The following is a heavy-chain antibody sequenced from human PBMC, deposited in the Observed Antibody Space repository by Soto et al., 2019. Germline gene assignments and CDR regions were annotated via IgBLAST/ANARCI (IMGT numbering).Heavy chain of an antibody. V-gene: IGHV1-69*13. CDR2: IIPIFGTA. CDR1: GGTSSSYA. Sequence: SVKVSCKAAGGTSSSYAISWVRQAPGQGLEWMGGIIPIFGTANYAQKFQGRVTITADESTSTAYMELSSLRSEDTAVYYCARSDYKPYYYFYGMDVCGQGTMGTVSS. D-gene: IGHD4-4*01. J-gene: IGHJ6*01. CDR3: ARSDYKPYYYFYGMDV.